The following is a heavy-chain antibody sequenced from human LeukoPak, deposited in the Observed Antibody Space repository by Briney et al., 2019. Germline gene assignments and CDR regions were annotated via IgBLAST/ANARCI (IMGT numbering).Heavy chain of an antibody. V-gene: IGHV3-23*01. CDR1: GFTFSNFA. CDR2: ISGSGGTT. J-gene: IGHJ4*02. CDR3: ANEAPYFDY. Sequence: GGSLRLSWAAAGFTFSNFAMGWVRQAPGKVLEWVSIISGSGGTTYYADSVKGRFTISRDNSKDTLYMQMNSLSAEDTAVYYCANEAPYFDYWGQGTLVTVSS.